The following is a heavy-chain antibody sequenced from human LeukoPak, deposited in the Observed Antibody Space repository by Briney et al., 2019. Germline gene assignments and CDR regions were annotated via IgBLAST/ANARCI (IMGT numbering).Heavy chain of an antibody. J-gene: IGHJ4*02. Sequence: PGGSLRLSCAASGFTFSSYWMHWVRQAPGKGLVWVSRINSDRSSTSYADSVKGRFTISRDNAKNTLYLQMNSLRAEDTAVYYCASIPTYYYDSSGYLWGQGTLVTVSS. CDR3: ASIPTYYYDSSGYL. CDR1: GFTFSSYW. D-gene: IGHD3-22*01. V-gene: IGHV3-74*01. CDR2: INSDRSST.